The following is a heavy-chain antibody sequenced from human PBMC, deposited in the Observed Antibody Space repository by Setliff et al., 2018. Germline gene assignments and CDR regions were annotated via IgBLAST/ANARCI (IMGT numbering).Heavy chain of an antibody. CDR1: GYTFTSYG. V-gene: IGHV1-18*01. CDR3: ARTLNRDGYNPSPFDP. CDR2: ISAYNGNT. D-gene: IGHD5-12*01. Sequence: GASVKVSCKASGYTFTSYGISWVRQAPGQGLEWMGWISAYNGNTNYAQKLQGRVTMTTDTSTSTAYMELSSLRSEDTAVYYCARTLNRDGYNPSPFDPWGQGTLVTVSS. J-gene: IGHJ5*02.